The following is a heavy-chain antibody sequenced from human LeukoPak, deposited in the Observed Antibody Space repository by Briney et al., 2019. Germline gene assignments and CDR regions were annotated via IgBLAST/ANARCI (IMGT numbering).Heavy chain of an antibody. V-gene: IGHV4-39*07. Sequence: PSETLSLTCTVSGGSISSSSYYWGWIRQPPGKGLEWIGSIYYSGSTYYNPSLKSRVTISVDTSKNQFSLKLSSVTAADTAVYYCARAYSKWAFEIWGQGTMVTVSS. CDR3: ARAYSKWAFEI. D-gene: IGHD1-26*01. CDR2: IYYSGST. J-gene: IGHJ3*02. CDR1: GGSISSSSYY.